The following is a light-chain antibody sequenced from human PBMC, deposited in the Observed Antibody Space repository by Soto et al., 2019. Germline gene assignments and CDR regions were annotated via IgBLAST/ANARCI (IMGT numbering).Light chain of an antibody. CDR3: QQYYIYWT. J-gene: IGKJ1*01. CDR2: KAS. CDR1: QSIGSY. V-gene: IGKV1-5*03. Sequence: DIQMTQSPSSLSASVGDRVTITCRASQSIGSYLNWYQQKPGKAPKLLIYKASSLEGGVPSRFSGSGSGTEFTLTISSLQPDDFATYYCQQYYIYWTFGQGTKVDIK.